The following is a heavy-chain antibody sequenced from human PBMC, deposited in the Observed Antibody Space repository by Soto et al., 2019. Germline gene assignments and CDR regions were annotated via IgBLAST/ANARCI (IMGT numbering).Heavy chain of an antibody. CDR2: INPSGGHT. CDR3: AGGGHVVVVTAAFDY. CDR1: GNTFTNYY. V-gene: IGHV1-46*01. J-gene: IGHJ4*02. Sequence: QVQLMQSGAEVKKPGASVKVSCKASGNTFTNYYIHWVRQAPGQGLEWMGTINPSGGHTTYAQKFLGRVTMPRETSTSTLYMELTSLRSEDTAVYYCAGGGHVVVVTAAFDYWGQGTLVTVSS. D-gene: IGHD2-21*02.